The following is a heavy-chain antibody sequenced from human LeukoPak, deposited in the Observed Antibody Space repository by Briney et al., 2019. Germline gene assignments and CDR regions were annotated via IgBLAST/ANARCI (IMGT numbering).Heavy chain of an antibody. CDR1: GGTFTSYY. CDR3: ARARVALFDY. V-gene: IGHV1-46*01. Sequence: ASAKVSCKASGGTFTSYYMHWVRQAPRQGLEWMGIINPSGGSTSYAQKFQGRVTMTRDTSTSTVYMELSSLRSEDTAVYYCARARVALFDYWGQGTLVTVSS. CDR2: INPSGGST. J-gene: IGHJ4*02. D-gene: IGHD4-23*01.